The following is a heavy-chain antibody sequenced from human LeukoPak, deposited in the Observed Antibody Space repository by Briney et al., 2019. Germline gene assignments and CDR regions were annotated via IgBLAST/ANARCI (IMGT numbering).Heavy chain of an antibody. Sequence: GRSLGLSCAASGFTFSSYAIHWVRQAPGKGLEWVAAISYDGGNKYYADSVKGRFTISRDNSKNTLYLQVNSLRAEDTAVYYCARDSFDPTGFDPWGQGTLATVSS. V-gene: IGHV3-30*04. J-gene: IGHJ5*02. D-gene: IGHD3-10*01. CDR2: ISYDGGNK. CDR3: ARDSFDPTGFDP. CDR1: GFTFSSYA.